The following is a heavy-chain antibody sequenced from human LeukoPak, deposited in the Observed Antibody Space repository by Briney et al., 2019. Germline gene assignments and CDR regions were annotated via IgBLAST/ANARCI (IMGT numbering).Heavy chain of an antibody. CDR1: GYTFTSYD. V-gene: IGHV1-2*04. CDR3: ARSSLGYCSSTSCLPWFDP. CDR2: INPNSGGT. J-gene: IGHJ5*02. D-gene: IGHD2-2*01. Sequence: ASVKVSCKASGYTFTSYDINWVRQAPGQGLEWMGWINPNSGGTNYAQKFQGWVTMTRDTSISTAYMELSRLRSDDTAVYYCARSSLGYCSSTSCLPWFDPWGQGTLVTVSS.